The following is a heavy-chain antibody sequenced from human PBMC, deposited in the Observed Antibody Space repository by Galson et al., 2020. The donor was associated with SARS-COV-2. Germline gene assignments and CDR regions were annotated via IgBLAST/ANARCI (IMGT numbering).Heavy chain of an antibody. CDR2: ISWNSGSI. Sequence: LSLTCAASGFTFDDYAMHWVRQAPGKGLEWVSGISWNSGSIGYADSVKGRFTISRDNAKNSLYLQMNSLRAEDTALYYCAKDNLGAGDYYFDYWGQGTLVTVSS. D-gene: IGHD2-21*01. CDR1: GFTFDDYA. J-gene: IGHJ4*02. CDR3: AKDNLGAGDYYFDY. V-gene: IGHV3-9*01.